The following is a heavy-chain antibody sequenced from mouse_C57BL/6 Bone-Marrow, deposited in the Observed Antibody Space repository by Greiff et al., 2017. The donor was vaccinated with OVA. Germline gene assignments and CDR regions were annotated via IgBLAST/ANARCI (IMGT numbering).Heavy chain of an antibody. CDR3: AGKIPFAY. CDR2: INPNNGGT. Sequence: EVQLQQSGPELVKPGASVKISCKASGYTFTDYYMNWVKQSPGKSLEWIGDINPNNGGTSYNQKFKGKATLTVDKSSSTAYMELRSLTSEDSAVYYCAGKIPFAYWGQGTLVTVSA. V-gene: IGHV1-26*01. CDR1: GYTFTDYY. J-gene: IGHJ3*01.